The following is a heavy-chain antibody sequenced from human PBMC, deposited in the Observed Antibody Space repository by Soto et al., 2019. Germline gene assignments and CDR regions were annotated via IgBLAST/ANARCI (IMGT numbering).Heavy chain of an antibody. Sequence: SETLSLTCSVSTYSISSGFFWGWIRQPPGKGLEWIGSIFRTGDTYYNPSLKSRITMSVDTSRNQFSLKLTSLTAADTAVYYCARDTNSLDPWGQGTLVTVSS. CDR2: IFRTGDT. J-gene: IGHJ5*02. CDR3: ARDTNSLDP. D-gene: IGHD1-1*01. V-gene: IGHV4-38-2*02. CDR1: TYSISSGFF.